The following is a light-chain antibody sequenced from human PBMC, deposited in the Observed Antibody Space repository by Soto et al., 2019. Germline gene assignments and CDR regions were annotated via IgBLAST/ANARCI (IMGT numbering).Light chain of an antibody. J-gene: IGKJ1*01. CDR3: QQYDSSSLT. CDR2: DAS. Sequence: VLTQSPDTLSLSPGERATLSCRASQAVNNRYLAWYQQKPAQAPRLLIYDASTRSTAVPDRFTGSGSGTDFTLTISRLEPEDFAVYFCQQYDSSSLTFGQGTRVEVK. CDR1: QAVNNRY. V-gene: IGKV3-20*01.